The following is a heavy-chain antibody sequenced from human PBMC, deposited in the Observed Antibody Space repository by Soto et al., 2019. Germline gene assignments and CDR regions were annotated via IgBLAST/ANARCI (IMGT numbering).Heavy chain of an antibody. Sequence: GRSLRLSCAASGFSFSSYGMHWVRQAPGKGLEWVTIISYDGSNAEYTDSVKGRFTISRDNSKNTLYLQMNYLRVEDTAVYYCAKDTKPAHYMDVWGKGTTVTVSS. CDR1: GFSFSSYG. V-gene: IGHV3-30*18. D-gene: IGHD2-2*01. CDR2: ISYDGSNA. CDR3: AKDTKPAHYMDV. J-gene: IGHJ6*03.